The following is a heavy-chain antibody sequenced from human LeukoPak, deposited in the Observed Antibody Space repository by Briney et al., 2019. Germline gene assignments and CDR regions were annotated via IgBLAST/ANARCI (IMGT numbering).Heavy chain of an antibody. J-gene: IGHJ5*02. D-gene: IGHD2-15*01. CDR3: ARTYCSGGTCSGADH. Sequence: GGSLRLSCQASGFTFTDYALHWVRQAPGKGLEWVAVISYDSTKRYYAHSVKGRFTISRDNSRDTLFLQMDGLKAEDTAVYCCARTYCSGGTCSGADHWGQGTVVTVSS. CDR2: ISYDSTKR. V-gene: IGHV3-30*04. CDR1: GFTFTDYA.